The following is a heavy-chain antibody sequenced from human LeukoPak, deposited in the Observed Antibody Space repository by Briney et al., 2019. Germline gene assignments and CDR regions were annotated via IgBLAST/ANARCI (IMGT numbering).Heavy chain of an antibody. Sequence: GRSLRLSCAASGFTFSSYGMHWVRQAPGKGLEWVAFIRYDGSNKYYADSVKGRFTISRDNSKNTLYLQMNSLRAEDTAVYYCAKETVNWNYEIDYWGQGTLVTVSS. D-gene: IGHD1-7*01. V-gene: IGHV3-30*02. CDR1: GFTFSSYG. CDR2: IRYDGSNK. CDR3: AKETVNWNYEIDY. J-gene: IGHJ4*02.